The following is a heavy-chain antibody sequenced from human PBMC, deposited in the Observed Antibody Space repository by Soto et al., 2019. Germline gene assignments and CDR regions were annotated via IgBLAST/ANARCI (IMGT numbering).Heavy chain of an antibody. CDR2: IWYDGSNK. Sequence: GGSLRLSCAASGFTFSSYGMHWVRQAPGKGLEWVAVIWYDGSNKYYADSVKGRFTISRDNSKNTLYLQMNSLRAEDTAVYYCAREFEWYYYGSGSYYNGTPYNWFDPWGQGTLVTVSS. CDR3: AREFEWYYYGSGSYYNGTPYNWFDP. CDR1: GFTFSSYG. J-gene: IGHJ5*02. V-gene: IGHV3-33*01. D-gene: IGHD3-10*01.